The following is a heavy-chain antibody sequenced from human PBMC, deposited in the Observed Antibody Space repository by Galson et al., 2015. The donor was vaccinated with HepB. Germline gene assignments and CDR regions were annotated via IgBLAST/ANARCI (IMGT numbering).Heavy chain of an antibody. CDR3: ARLDYDSSGYYVDY. CDR1: GFSLSTGGMC. D-gene: IGHD3-22*01. CDR2: IDWEDDK. V-gene: IGHV2-70*01. J-gene: IGHJ4*02. Sequence: PALVKPTQTLTLTCTFSGFSLSTGGMCVSWTRQPPGKALEWLALIDWEDDKYYSTFLKTRLTISKDTSKNQVVLTMTNMDPADTATYYCARLDYDSSGYYVDYWGQGTLVTVSS.